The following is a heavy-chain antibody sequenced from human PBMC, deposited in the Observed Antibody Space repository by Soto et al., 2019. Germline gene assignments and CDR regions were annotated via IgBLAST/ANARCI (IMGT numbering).Heavy chain of an antibody. V-gene: IGHV1-18*01. D-gene: IGHD2-2*01. CDR3: ARTFYGVVVPAAIGWFDP. CDR2: ISAYNGNT. J-gene: IGHJ5*02. CDR1: GYTFTSYG. Sequence: QVQLVQSGAEVKKPGASVKVSCKASGYTFTSYGISWVRQAPGQGLEWMGWISAYNGNTNYAQKLQGRVTMTTDTSTSTAYMELRSLRSDDTAVYYCARTFYGVVVPAAIGWFDPWGQGTLVTVSS.